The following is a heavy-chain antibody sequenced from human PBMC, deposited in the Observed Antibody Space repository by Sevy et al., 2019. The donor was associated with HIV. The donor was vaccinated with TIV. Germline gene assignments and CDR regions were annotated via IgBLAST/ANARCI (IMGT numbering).Heavy chain of an antibody. D-gene: IGHD3-10*01. CDR3: ARGPPDGSYDYFDY. CDR2: ISGLSNDI. J-gene: IGHJ4*02. Sequence: GGSLRLSCAASGFTFSSYNMNWVRQAPGKGLEWVSSISGLSNDIYYADSMKGRFTISRDNAKNSLNLQMNSLRAEDTAVYYCARGPPDGSYDYFDYWGQGTLVTVSS. V-gene: IGHV3-21*01. CDR1: GFTFSSYN.